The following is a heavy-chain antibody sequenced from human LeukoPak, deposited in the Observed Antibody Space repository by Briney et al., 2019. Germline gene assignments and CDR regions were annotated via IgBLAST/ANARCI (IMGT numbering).Heavy chain of an antibody. CDR1: GFTVSSNY. J-gene: IGHJ6*02. Sequence: GGSLRLSCAVSGFTVSSNYMGCVRQAPGKGLEWVSLIYRGGTTYYADSVKGRFTISRHNSMNTMYLQMNSLRAEDTAVYYCAMGGYTYCSNYYYAMDVWGQGTTVTVSS. CDR2: IYRGGTT. V-gene: IGHV3-53*04. CDR3: AMGGYTYCSNYYYAMDV. D-gene: IGHD5-18*01.